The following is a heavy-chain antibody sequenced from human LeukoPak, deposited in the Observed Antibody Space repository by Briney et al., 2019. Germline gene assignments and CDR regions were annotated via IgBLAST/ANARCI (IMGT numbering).Heavy chain of an antibody. D-gene: IGHD2-15*01. CDR2: INHSGST. CDR3: ARSVAATPYYFDY. Sequence: SETLSLTCAVYGGSFSGYYWSWIRQPPGKGLEWIGEINHSGSTNYNPSLKSRVTISVDTSKNQFSLKLSSVTAADTAVYYCARSVAATPYYFDYWGQGTLVTVSS. CDR1: GGSFSGYY. V-gene: IGHV4-34*01. J-gene: IGHJ4*02.